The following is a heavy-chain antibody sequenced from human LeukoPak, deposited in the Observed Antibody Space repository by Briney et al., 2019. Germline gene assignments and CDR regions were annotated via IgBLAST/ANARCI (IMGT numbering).Heavy chain of an antibody. D-gene: IGHD6-25*01. Sequence: SETLSLTCTVSGGSISGGGYYWSWIRQHPGKGLEWIGYIHYSGSTYYNPTLKSRVTISVDTSKNHFSLKLSSVTAADTAVYYCAGVAARNFDYWGQGTLVTVSS. V-gene: IGHV4-31*03. CDR3: AGVAARNFDY. J-gene: IGHJ4*02. CDR1: GGSISGGGYY. CDR2: IHYSGST.